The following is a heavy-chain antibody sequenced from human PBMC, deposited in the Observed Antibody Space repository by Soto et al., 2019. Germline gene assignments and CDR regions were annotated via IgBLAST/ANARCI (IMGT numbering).Heavy chain of an antibody. V-gene: IGHV3-53*02. Sequence: EVQLVETGGGLIQPGGSLRLSCAASGFTVSSNYMSWVRQAPGKGLEWVSVIYSGGSTYYADSVKGRFTISRDNSKNTLYLHMNRLRAEDTAVYYCARGRSIAARPGYFDYWGQEPWSPSPQ. J-gene: IGHJ4*01. CDR2: IYSGGST. CDR1: GFTVSSNY. CDR3: ARGRSIAARPGYFDY. D-gene: IGHD6-6*01.